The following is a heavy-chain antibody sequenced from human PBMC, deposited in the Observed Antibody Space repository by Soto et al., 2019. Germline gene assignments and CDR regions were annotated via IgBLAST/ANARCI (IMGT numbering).Heavy chain of an antibody. CDR2: FDPEDGET. D-gene: IGHD2-2*01. CDR3: ATPLFVVVPAAKMSGREFWFDP. Sequence: GASVKVSCKVSGYTLTELSMHWVRQAPGKGLEWMGGFDPEDGETIYAQKFKGRVTMTEDTSTDTAYMELSSLRSEDTAVYYCATPLFVVVPAAKMSGREFWFDPWGQGTLVTVSS. V-gene: IGHV1-24*01. CDR1: GYTLTELS. J-gene: IGHJ5*02.